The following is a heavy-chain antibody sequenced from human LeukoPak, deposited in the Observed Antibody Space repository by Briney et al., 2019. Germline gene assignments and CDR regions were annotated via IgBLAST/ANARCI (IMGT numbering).Heavy chain of an antibody. Sequence: PGGSLRLSCAAPRFTFRSYAMSWARQAPGKGLEWVSAISGSGHITDYADSVKGRFTISRDNSKNTLYLQRNSLRAQDTAGYYCAKDQDNYDRRGLTRGSFDSWGQGTLVTVSS. CDR1: RFTFRSYA. V-gene: IGHV3-23*01. CDR2: ISGSGHIT. D-gene: IGHD3-22*01. CDR3: AKDQDNYDRRGLTRGSFDS. J-gene: IGHJ4*02.